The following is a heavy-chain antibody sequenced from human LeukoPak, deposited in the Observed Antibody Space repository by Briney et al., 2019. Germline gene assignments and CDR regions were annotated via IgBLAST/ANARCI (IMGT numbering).Heavy chain of an antibody. Sequence: GGSLRLSCAASGFTFSSYAMSWVRQAPGKGLEWVSAISGSGGSTYYADSVKGRFTISRDNSKNTLYLQMNSLRAEATAVYYCAAGRFTWVRGVIIPDAVDIWGQGTMVTVSS. V-gene: IGHV3-23*01. CDR3: AAGRFTWVRGVIIPDAVDI. CDR2: ISGSGGST. CDR1: GFTFSSYA. J-gene: IGHJ3*02. D-gene: IGHD3-10*01.